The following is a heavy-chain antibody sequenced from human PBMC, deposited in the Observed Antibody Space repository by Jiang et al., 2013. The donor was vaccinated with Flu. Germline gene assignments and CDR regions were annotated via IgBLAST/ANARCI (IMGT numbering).Heavy chain of an antibody. CDR3: ASQLGYSSGWYSVDY. V-gene: IGHV4-34*01. Sequence: LLKPSETLSLTCAVYGGSFSGYYWSWIRQPPGKGLEWIGEINHSGSTNYNPSLKSRVTISVDTSKNQFSLKLSSVTAADTAVYYCASQLGYSSGWYSVDYWGQGTLVTVSS. CDR1: GGSFSGYY. D-gene: IGHD6-19*01. CDR2: INHSGST. J-gene: IGHJ4*02.